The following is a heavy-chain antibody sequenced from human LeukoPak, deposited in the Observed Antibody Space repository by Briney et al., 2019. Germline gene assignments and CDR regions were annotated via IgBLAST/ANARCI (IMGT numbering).Heavy chain of an antibody. D-gene: IGHD3-22*01. V-gene: IGHV4-59*01. J-gene: IGHJ6*03. CDR3: ARGYLEYYYDSSGSRKYYYYYYMDV. CDR1: GGSISSYY. CDR2: IYYSGST. Sequence: SETLSLTCTVSGGSISSYYWSWIRQPPGKGLEWIGYIYYSGSTNYNPSLKSRVTISVDTSKNQFSLKLSSVTAADTAVYYCARGYLEYYYDSSGSRKYYYYYYMDVWGKGTTVTVSS.